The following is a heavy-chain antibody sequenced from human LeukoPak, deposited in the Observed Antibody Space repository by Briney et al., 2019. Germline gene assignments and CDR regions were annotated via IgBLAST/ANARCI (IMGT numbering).Heavy chain of an antibody. CDR3: AKHTSYSSFNLFDP. V-gene: IGHV3-23*01. CDR1: GFTFSDYA. Sequence: GGSLRLSCAASGFTFSDYAMSWVRQAPGKGLEWVASISASSASTFYADPVKGRFTISRDNSKNTLYLQMNSLTAEDTALYYCAKHTSYSSFNLFDPWGQGTLVTVSS. J-gene: IGHJ5*02. D-gene: IGHD4-11*01. CDR2: ISASSAST.